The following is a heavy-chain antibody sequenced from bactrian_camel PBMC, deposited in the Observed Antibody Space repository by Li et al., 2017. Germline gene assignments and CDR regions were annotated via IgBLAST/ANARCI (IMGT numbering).Heavy chain of an antibody. J-gene: IGHJ6*01. Sequence: HVQLVESGGGSVEAGGSLRLSCAASGYTHSTDIMAWFRQAPGKQREGVASIGSDGTTRYADSVKGRFTISHDNAKNTLLLQMSDLKPEDTAVYYCAPDAGQSRCSNGFCYCAWGEGTQVTVSS. CDR2: IGSDGTT. V-gene: IGHV3S53*01. CDR1: GYTHSTDI. D-gene: IGHD3*01. CDR3: APDAGQSRCSNGFCYCA.